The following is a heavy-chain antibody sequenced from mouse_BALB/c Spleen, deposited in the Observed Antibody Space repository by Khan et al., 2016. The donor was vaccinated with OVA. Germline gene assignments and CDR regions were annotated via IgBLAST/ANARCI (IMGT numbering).Heavy chain of an antibody. CDR1: GYTFTDYY. Sequence: QVQLQQSGAELARPGASVKLSCKASGYTFTDYYINWVKQRTGQGLEWIGEISPGSGDTYYNEKFKGKATLTADKSSTTAYMQPSSLTSEASAVDFCARRNYFGYTFAYWGQGTLVTVSA. CDR3: ARRNYFGYTFAY. J-gene: IGHJ3*01. D-gene: IGHD1-2*01. V-gene: IGHV1-77*01. CDR2: ISPGSGDT.